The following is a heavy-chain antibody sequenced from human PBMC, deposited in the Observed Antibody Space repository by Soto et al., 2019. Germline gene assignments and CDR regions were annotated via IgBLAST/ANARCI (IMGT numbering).Heavy chain of an antibody. CDR3: ARDRYCSGGSCSNDAFDI. CDR1: GGSVSSGSYY. CDR2: IYYSGST. Sequence: PSETLSLTCTVSGGSVSSGSYYWSWIRQPPGKGLEWIGCIYYSGSTNYNPSLKSRVTISVDTSKNQFSLKLSSVTAADTAVYYCARDRYCSGGSCSNDAFDIWGQGTMVTVSS. J-gene: IGHJ3*02. D-gene: IGHD2-15*01. V-gene: IGHV4-61*01.